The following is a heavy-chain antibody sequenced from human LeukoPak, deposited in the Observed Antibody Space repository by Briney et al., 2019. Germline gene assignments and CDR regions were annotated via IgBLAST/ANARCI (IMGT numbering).Heavy chain of an antibody. CDR3: ARESWGGTVLGY. Sequence: PGGSLRLSCAASGFTFSSYAMHWVRQAPGKGLEWVAVISYDGSNKYYADSVKGRFTISRDNSKNTLYLQMNSLRAEDTAVYYCARESWGGTVLGYWGQGTLVTVSS. CDR2: ISYDGSNK. CDR1: GFTFSSYA. V-gene: IGHV3-30*04. J-gene: IGHJ4*02. D-gene: IGHD2-8*01.